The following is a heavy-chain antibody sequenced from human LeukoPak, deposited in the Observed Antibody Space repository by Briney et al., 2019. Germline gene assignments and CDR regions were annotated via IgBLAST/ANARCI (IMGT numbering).Heavy chain of an antibody. Sequence: GGSLRLSCAASGFTFSSYAMHWVRQAPGKGLEWVAVISYDGSNKYYADSVKGRFTISRDNSKNTLYLQMNSLRAEDTAVYYGARDPSYDSSGSLLIDYWGQGTLVTVSS. D-gene: IGHD3-22*01. V-gene: IGHV3-30*04. CDR2: ISYDGSNK. CDR3: ARDPSYDSSGSLLIDY. J-gene: IGHJ4*02. CDR1: GFTFSSYA.